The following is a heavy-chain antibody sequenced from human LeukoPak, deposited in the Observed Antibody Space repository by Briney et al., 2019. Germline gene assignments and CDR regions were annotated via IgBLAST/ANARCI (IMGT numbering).Heavy chain of an antibody. Sequence: ASVKVSCKASGYTFTNYYIHWVRQAPGQGLAWMGFINPGGDNTDYAQNFQGRVTMTRDTSTSTVYMGLSSLRSEDTAVYYCARIRDGYNDAYDIWGQGTMVTVSS. J-gene: IGHJ3*02. D-gene: IGHD5-24*01. CDR1: GYTFTNYY. CDR2: INPGGDNT. V-gene: IGHV1-46*01. CDR3: ARIRDGYNDAYDI.